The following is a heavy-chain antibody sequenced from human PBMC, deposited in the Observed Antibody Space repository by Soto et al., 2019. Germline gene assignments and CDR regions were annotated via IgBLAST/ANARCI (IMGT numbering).Heavy chain of an antibody. D-gene: IGHD4-17*01. Sequence: ESGGGVVQPGRSLRLSCAASGFTFSSYGMHWVRQAPGKGLEWVAVISYDGSNKYYADSVKGRFTISRDNSKNTLYLQMNSLRAEDTAVYYCAKAHYGDYGYWGQGTLVTVSS. CDR3: AKAHYGDYGY. CDR2: ISYDGSNK. CDR1: GFTFSSYG. J-gene: IGHJ4*02. V-gene: IGHV3-30*18.